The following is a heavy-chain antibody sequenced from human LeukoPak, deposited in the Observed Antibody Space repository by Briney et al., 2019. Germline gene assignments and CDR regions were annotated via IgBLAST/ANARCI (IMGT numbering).Heavy chain of an antibody. CDR1: AGFVSNSNYY. CDR2: INHSGST. Sequence: SETLSLTCTVSAGFVSNSNYYWGWIRQPPGKGLEWIGEINHSGSTNYNPSLKSRVTISVDTSKNQFSLKLGSVTAADTAVYYCARGGYSGYDYWNWFDPWGQGTLVTVSS. CDR3: ARGGYSGYDYWNWFDP. D-gene: IGHD5-12*01. V-gene: IGHV4-39*07. J-gene: IGHJ5*02.